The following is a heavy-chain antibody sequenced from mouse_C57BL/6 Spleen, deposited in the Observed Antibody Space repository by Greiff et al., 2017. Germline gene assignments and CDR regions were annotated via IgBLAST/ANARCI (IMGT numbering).Heavy chain of an antibody. CDR2: IDPSDSYT. Sequence: QVQLQQPGAELVMPGASVKLSCKASGYTFTSYWMHWVKQRPGQGLEWIGEIDPSDSYTNYNQKFKGKSTLTVDKSSSTAYMQLSSLTSEDSAVYYCARYRDGGFADWGQGTLVTVSA. J-gene: IGHJ3*01. V-gene: IGHV1-69*01. D-gene: IGHD2-3*01. CDR1: GYTFTSYW. CDR3: ARYRDGGFAD.